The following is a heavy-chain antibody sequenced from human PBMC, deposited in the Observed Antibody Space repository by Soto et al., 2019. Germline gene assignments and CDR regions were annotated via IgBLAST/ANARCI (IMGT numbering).Heavy chain of an antibody. Sequence: QVQLQESGPGLVKPSETLSLTCTVSGGSISSYYWSWIRQPPGKGLEWIGYIYYSGSTNYNPSLKSRGTISVDTSKNQCSLKLSSVTAADTAVYYCARRLHYYDSSGVPSWGQGTLVTVSS. CDR1: GGSISSYY. D-gene: IGHD3-22*01. CDR3: ARRLHYYDSSGVPS. J-gene: IGHJ5*02. CDR2: IYYSGST. V-gene: IGHV4-59*08.